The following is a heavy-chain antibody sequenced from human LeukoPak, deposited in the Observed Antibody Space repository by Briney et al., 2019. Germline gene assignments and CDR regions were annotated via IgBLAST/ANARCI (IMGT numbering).Heavy chain of an antibody. D-gene: IGHD1-1*01. J-gene: IGHJ4*02. CDR3: AKGNWRYFDY. CDR2: ISGSGGST. V-gene: IGHV3-23*01. Sequence: GGSLRLSCAASGFTFSSYAMSWVRQAPGKGLEWVSAISGSGGSTYYADSVKGRFTISRDNSKNTLYLQMNSLGADDTAVYYCAKGNWRYFDYWGQGTLVTVSS. CDR1: GFTFSSYA.